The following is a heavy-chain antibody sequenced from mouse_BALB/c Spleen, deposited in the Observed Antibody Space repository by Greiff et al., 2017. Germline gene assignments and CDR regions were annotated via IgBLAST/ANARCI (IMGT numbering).Heavy chain of an antibody. CDR2: IYPGDGDT. CDR1: GYAFSSSW. CDR3: AREREDSSGYVAY. Sequence: QVQLQQSGPELVKPGASVKISCKASGYAFSSSWMNWVKQRPGQGLEWIGRIYPGDGDTNYNGKFKGKATLTADKSSSTAYMQLSSLTSVDSAVYFCAREREDSSGYVAYWGQGTLVTVSA. V-gene: IGHV1-82*01. D-gene: IGHD3-2*01. J-gene: IGHJ3*01.